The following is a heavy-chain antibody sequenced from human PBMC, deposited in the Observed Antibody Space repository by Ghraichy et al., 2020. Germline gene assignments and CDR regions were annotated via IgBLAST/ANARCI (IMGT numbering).Heavy chain of an antibody. CDR2: FGADGRST. CDR1: EFTFDGYP. Sequence: LSLTCAASEFTFDGYPMTWVRQAPGKGLEWVSTFGADGRSTFYADSVKGRFTISRDESKSTMYLQMNSLRAEDTAVYYCAKEGGRLGEGAFDVWGQGTMVTVSS. V-gene: IGHV3-23*01. D-gene: IGHD3-10*01. J-gene: IGHJ3*01. CDR3: AKEGGRLGEGAFDV.